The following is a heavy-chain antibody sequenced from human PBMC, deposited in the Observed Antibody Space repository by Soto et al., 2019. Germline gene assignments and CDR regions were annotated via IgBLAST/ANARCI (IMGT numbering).Heavy chain of an antibody. CDR3: ATRIQQPV. D-gene: IGHD6-13*01. Sequence: QVQLQESGPGLVKPSGTLSLVCAVSGGSITSDTWCTWVRQPPGKGLEWIGEVHIGMGTNYNASLGSRVTISLDKSNKQFSLKLTSATAADTAVYYCATRIQQPVWGQGTLVTVSS. J-gene: IGHJ4*02. V-gene: IGHV4-4*02. CDR2: VHIGMGT. CDR1: GGSITSDTW.